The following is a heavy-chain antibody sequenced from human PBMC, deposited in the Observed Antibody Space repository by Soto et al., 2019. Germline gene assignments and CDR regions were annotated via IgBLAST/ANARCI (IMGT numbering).Heavy chain of an antibody. CDR1: GFTFSSYG. V-gene: IGHV3-33*01. CDR2: IWYDGSNK. CDR3: ARELYDRSGLYAFYI. D-gene: IGHD3-22*01. Sequence: QVQLVESGGGVVQPGRSLRLSCAASGFTFSSYGMHWVRQAPGKGLEWVAVIWYDGSNKYYADSVKGRFTISRDNSKNPVESQIERLRGQDTAVYYWARELYDRSGLYAFYIRGQGTMVTVSS. J-gene: IGHJ3*02.